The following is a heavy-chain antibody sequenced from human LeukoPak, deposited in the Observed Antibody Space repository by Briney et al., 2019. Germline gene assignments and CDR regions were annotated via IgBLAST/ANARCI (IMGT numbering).Heavy chain of an antibody. J-gene: IGHJ4*02. CDR1: GFTFSSYA. CDR3: AGYYDSRGYYPPLFDY. V-gene: IGHV3-30-3*01. CDR2: ISYDGSDK. Sequence: PGGSLRLSCAASGFTFSSYAMNWVRQAPGKGLEWVAVISYDGSDKYHADSVKGRFTISRDNSKNTAYLQMNSLRAEDTAVYYCAGYYDSRGYYPPLFDYWGQGTLVTVSS. D-gene: IGHD3-22*01.